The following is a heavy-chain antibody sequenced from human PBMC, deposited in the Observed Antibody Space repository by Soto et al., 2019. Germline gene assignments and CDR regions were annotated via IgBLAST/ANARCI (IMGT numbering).Heavy chain of an antibody. CDR3: ARPGEKWEVLTFFRH. CDR1: GFTFSSYA. Sequence: QVQLVESGGGVVQPGRSLRLSCAASGFTFSSYAMHWVRQAPGKGLEWVAVISYAGSNKYYADSVKGRFTISRDNSKNSLYQQMNSLRAEDTAGYYCARPGEKWEVLTFFRHWGQGTLVPVSS. D-gene: IGHD1-26*01. CDR2: ISYAGSNK. J-gene: IGHJ1*01. V-gene: IGHV3-30-3*01.